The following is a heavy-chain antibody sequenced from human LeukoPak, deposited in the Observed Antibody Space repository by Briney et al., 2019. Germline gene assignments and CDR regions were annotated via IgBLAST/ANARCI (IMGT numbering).Heavy chain of an antibody. CDR2: ISGSGGNT. Sequence: TGGSLRLSCAASAFTFSSYAMSWVRQAPGKGLEWVSTISGSGGNTYYADSVKGRFTISRDNSKNTLYLQMNSLRAEDTALYYCAKGFTLYYFDSWGQGTLVTVSS. CDR1: AFTFSSYA. D-gene: IGHD3-3*01. CDR3: AKGFTLYYFDS. J-gene: IGHJ4*02. V-gene: IGHV3-23*01.